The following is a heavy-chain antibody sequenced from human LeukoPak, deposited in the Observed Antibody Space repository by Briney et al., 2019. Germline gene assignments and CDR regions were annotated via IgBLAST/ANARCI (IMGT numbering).Heavy chain of an antibody. CDR3: ARDNSGSYYADAFDI. Sequence: ASVKVSCKASGYTFTSYGISWVRQAPGQGLEWMGWISAYNGNTNYAQKLQGRVTMTTDTSTSTAYMELRSLRSDDTAAYYCARDNSGSYYADAFDIRGQGTMVTVSS. CDR1: GYTFTSYG. J-gene: IGHJ3*02. V-gene: IGHV1-18*01. CDR2: ISAYNGNT. D-gene: IGHD1-26*01.